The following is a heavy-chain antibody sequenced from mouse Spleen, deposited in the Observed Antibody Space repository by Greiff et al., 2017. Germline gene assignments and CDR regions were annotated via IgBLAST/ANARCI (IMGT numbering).Heavy chain of an antibody. CDR1: GYTFTSYD. Sequence: QVQLQQSGPELVKPGASVKLSCKASGYTFTSYDINWVKQSPGQGLEWIGWIYPRDGSTKYNEKFKGKATLTVDTSSSTAYMELHSLTSEESAVYFCARGGTTVVAVYFDYWGQGTTLTVSS. V-gene: IGHV1-85*01. D-gene: IGHD1-1*01. J-gene: IGHJ2*01. CDR2: IYPRDGST. CDR3: ARGGTTVVAVYFDY.